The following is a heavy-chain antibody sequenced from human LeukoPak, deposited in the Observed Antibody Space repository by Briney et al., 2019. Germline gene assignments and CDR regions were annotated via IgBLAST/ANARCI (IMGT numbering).Heavy chain of an antibody. CDR3: ARDKSNKGHDC. CDR1: GFTLSDYY. Sequence: TGGPLRLSCAASGFTLSDYYMTWIRQAPGKGLEWISYIGNGGSNIMLYADSVKGRFTVFRDYAKNSLYLQMNSLRAEDTAVYYCARDKSNKGHDCWGQGTLVTVSS. V-gene: IGHV3-11*01. J-gene: IGHJ4*02. CDR2: IGNGGSNIM.